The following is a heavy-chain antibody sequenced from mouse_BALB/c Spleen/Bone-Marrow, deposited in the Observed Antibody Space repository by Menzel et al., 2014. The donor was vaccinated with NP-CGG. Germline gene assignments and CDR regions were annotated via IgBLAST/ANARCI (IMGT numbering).Heavy chain of an antibody. V-gene: IGHV1-26*01. Sequence: EVQLQQSEPELGKPGASMRISCRASGYSFTAYTMNWVKQSHGKNLEWIGLINPYNGGTSYNQKFKGKATLTVDKSSSTAYMELLSLTSEDSAVYYCASWSTTGAMDYWGQGTSVTVSS. CDR2: INPYNGGT. CDR3: ASWSTTGAMDY. J-gene: IGHJ4*01. D-gene: IGHD5-1*01. CDR1: GYSFTAYT.